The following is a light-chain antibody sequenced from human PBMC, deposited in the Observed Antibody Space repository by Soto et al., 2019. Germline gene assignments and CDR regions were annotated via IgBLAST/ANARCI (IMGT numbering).Light chain of an antibody. Sequence: DIQMTQSPSTLSASIGDRVTITCRASQSISSWLAWYQQKPGKAPKLLIYDASSLESGVPSRFSGSGSGTEFTLTISSLQPDDFATYYCQQYNSYPGTFGQGTTVDIK. CDR3: QQYNSYPGT. V-gene: IGKV1-5*01. CDR1: QSISSW. J-gene: IGKJ1*01. CDR2: DAS.